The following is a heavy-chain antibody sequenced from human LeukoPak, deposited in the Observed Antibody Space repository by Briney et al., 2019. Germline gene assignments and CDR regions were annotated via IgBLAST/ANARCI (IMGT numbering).Heavy chain of an antibody. D-gene: IGHD7-27*01. CDR1: RGSISNYY. CDR3: ARDGPGDVGFDY. CDR2: LSYSGST. Sequence: PSETLSLTCTVSRGSISNYYWGWIRQPPGKGLEWIGFLSYSGSTNYNPSLKSRVTISVDTSKNQFSLKLTSVTAADTAVYYCARDGPGDVGFDYWGQGTLVTVSS. V-gene: IGHV4-59*01. J-gene: IGHJ4*02.